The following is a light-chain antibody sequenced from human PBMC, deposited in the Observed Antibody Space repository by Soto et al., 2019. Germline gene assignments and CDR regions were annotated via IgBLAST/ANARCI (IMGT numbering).Light chain of an antibody. Sequence: EIVMTQSPGTLSVSPWERATLSCRASQRVSTNLAWYQQKPGQAPRLLIYGASTRATGIPARFSGSGSGTQFTLTISSLQSEDSAVYYCQQYNTYSTFGQGTKVDIK. J-gene: IGKJ1*01. CDR2: GAS. V-gene: IGKV3-15*01. CDR3: QQYNTYST. CDR1: QRVSTN.